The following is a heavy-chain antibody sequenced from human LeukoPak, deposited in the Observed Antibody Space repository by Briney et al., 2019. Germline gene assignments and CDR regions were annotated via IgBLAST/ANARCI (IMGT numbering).Heavy chain of an antibody. CDR1: GGSISSHY. CDR2: IYYSGRT. D-gene: IGHD3-3*01. Sequence: SETLSLTCSVSGGSISSHYWSWIRQPPGKGLECIGYIYYSGRTNYSPSLKSRVSMSVDTSMNLFSLKLSSVTAADTAVYYCARVRYDFWSGYYYYYMDVWGKGTTVTVSS. CDR3: ARVRYDFWSGYYYYYMDV. V-gene: IGHV4-59*11. J-gene: IGHJ6*03.